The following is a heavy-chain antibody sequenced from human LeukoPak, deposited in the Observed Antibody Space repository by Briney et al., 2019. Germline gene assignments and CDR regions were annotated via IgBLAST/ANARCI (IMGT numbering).Heavy chain of an antibody. V-gene: IGHV3-30*03. J-gene: IGHJ6*03. CDR1: GFTFSDYY. CDR2: ISYDGSNK. D-gene: IGHD3-10*01. Sequence: PGGSLRLSCAASGFTFSDYYMTWIRQAPGKGLEWVAVISYDGSNKYYADSVKGRFTISRDNSKNTLYLQMNSLRAEDTAVYYCARDRVWFGELGLYYYYYMDVWGKGTTVTVSS. CDR3: ARDRVWFGELGLYYYYYMDV.